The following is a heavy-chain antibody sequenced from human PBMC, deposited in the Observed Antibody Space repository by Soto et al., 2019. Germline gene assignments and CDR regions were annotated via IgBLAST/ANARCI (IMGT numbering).Heavy chain of an antibody. J-gene: IGHJ4*02. CDR1: CGSISGYG. CDR2: VYYSGST. Sequence: LEPMSHTCTVACGSISGYGGSWIMQPPGKGLEWIGYVYYSGSTNYNPSLKSRVTISVDTSKNQFSLKLSSVTAADTAVYYCARHPWDPYGGFYFDYWGQGTLVTVSS. CDR3: ARHPWDPYGGFYFDY. D-gene: IGHD4-17*01. V-gene: IGHV4-59*08.